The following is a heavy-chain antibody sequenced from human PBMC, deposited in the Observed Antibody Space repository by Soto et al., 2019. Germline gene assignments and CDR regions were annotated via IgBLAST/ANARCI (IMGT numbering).Heavy chain of an antibody. J-gene: IGHJ6*02. Sequence: EVQLLESGGGLVQPGGSLRLSCAASGFTFSSYAMSWVRQAPGKGLEWVSAISGSGGSTYYADSVKGRFTISRDNSKNTLYLQMNSLIAEDTAVYYCAKDHRRGIVLMVYAYYYYGMDVWGQGTTVTVSS. D-gene: IGHD2-8*01. V-gene: IGHV3-23*01. CDR2: ISGSGGST. CDR3: AKDHRRGIVLMVYAYYYYGMDV. CDR1: GFTFSSYA.